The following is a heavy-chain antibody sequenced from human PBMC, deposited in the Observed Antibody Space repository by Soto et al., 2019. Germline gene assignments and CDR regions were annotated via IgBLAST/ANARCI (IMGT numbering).Heavy chain of an antibody. Sequence: ESLKISCKGSGYSFTSYWIGWVRQMPGKGLEWMGIIYPGDSDTRYSPSFQHQVTISADKPINTAYLQWSSLKASDTAMYYCAKSSKLVQGNFYYGMDVWGQGTTVTVSS. V-gene: IGHV5-51*04. CDR2: IYPGDSDT. CDR1: GYSFTSYW. J-gene: IGHJ6*02. CDR3: AKSSKLVQGNFYYGMDV. D-gene: IGHD6-13*01.